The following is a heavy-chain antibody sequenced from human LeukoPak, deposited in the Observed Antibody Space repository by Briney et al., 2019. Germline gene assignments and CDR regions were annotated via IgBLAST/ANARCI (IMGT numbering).Heavy chain of an antibody. V-gene: IGHV4-4*07. J-gene: IGHJ3*02. CDR2: IYTSGST. D-gene: IGHD3-9*01. CDR1: GGSISSYY. CDR3: ARVRTYYDILTGYSDNAFDI. Sequence: SETPSLTCTVSGGSISSYYWSWIRQPAGKGLEWIGRIYTSGSTNYNPSLKSRVTMSVDTSKNQFSLKLSSVTAADTAVYYCARVRTYYDILTGYSDNAFDIWGQGTMVTVSS.